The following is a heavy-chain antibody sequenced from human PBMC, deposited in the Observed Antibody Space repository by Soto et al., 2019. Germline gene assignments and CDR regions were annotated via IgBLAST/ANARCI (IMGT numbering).Heavy chain of an antibody. V-gene: IGHV3-7*03. CDR3: ASEGFSYGPKGAVFDH. J-gene: IGHJ4*02. D-gene: IGHD5-18*01. CDR2: IKEDGSDK. Sequence: EVQLVESGGGLVPPGGSLRLSCAASGFNFRTYWMSWVRQAPGKGLEWVANIKEDGSDKYYVDPVKGRLTVSRDNAKNLRYLQPNSLRAEDTVVYYCASEGFSYGPKGAVFDHWGQGSLVSVPS. CDR1: GFNFRTYW.